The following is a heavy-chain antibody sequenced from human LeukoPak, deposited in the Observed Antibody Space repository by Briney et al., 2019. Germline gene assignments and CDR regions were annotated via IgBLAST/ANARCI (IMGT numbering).Heavy chain of an antibody. CDR3: ARGIAAAGDY. D-gene: IGHD6-13*01. Sequence: GGSLRLSCAASGFTVSSNYMSWVRQAPGKGLEWVSVIYSGGSIYYADSVKGRFTISRDNAKNSLYLQMNSLRAEDTAVYYCARGIAAAGDYWGQGTLVTVSS. CDR1: GFTVSSNY. CDR2: IYSGGSI. V-gene: IGHV3-53*03. J-gene: IGHJ4*02.